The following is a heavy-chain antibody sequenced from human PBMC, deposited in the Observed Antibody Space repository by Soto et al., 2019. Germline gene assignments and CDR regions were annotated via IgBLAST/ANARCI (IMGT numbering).Heavy chain of an antibody. CDR1: GFTFSSYA. CDR2: ISVSGGST. D-gene: IGHD3-10*01. J-gene: IGHJ3*01. CDR3: VEYPRAA. Sequence: GGSLRLSCAASGFTFSSYAMSWVRQAPGKGLEWVSAISVSGGSTYYADSVKGRFTISRDKSKDTLYLQMNSLRAEDTVVYYGVEYPRAAWGQGTMVTVSS. V-gene: IGHV3-23*01.